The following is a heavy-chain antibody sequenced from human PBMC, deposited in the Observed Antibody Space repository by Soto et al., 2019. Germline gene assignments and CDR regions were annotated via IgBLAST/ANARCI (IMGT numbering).Heavy chain of an antibody. V-gene: IGHV4-61*01. CDR2: IYYSGST. Sequence: PSETLSLTCTVSGGSVSSGSYYWSWIRQPPGKGLEWIGYIYYSGSTNYNPSLKSRVTISVDTSKNQFSLKLSSVTAADTAVYYCARTLYYDSSGYYYSWFDPRGQGTLVTVSX. J-gene: IGHJ5*02. CDR1: GGSVSSGSYY. CDR3: ARTLYYDSSGYYYSWFDP. D-gene: IGHD3-22*01.